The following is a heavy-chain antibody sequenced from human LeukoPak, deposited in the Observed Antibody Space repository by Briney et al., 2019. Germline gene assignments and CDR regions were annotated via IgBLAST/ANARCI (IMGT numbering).Heavy chain of an antibody. V-gene: IGHV3-53*01. CDR1: GFTVSSNY. Sequence: GGSLRLSCAASGFTVSSNYMSWVRQAPGKGLEWVSVIYSGGSTYYADSVKGRFTISRDNSKNTLYLQMNSLRAEDTAVYYCSRAILYFDWLLSYYFDYWGQGTLVTVSS. CDR3: SRAILYFDWLLSYYFDY. D-gene: IGHD3-9*01. CDR2: IYSGGST. J-gene: IGHJ4*02.